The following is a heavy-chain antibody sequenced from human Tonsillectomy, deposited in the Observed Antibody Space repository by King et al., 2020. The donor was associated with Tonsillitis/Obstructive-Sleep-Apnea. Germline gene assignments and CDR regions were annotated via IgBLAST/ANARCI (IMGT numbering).Heavy chain of an antibody. J-gene: IGHJ6*01. V-gene: IGHV3-23*04. CDR3: AKDADYGDYYSYNGMDV. Sequence: QLVQSGGGLVQPGGSLRLSCEVSGFNFSNYAMNWVRQAPGKGLDWVSAISGRGGNTYYADSVKGRFTISNDNSKNTLYLQLNSLRAEDTAVYYCAKDADYGDYYSYNGMDVWGQGTTVTVSS. CDR2: ISGRGGNT. CDR1: GFNFSNYA. D-gene: IGHD4-17*01.